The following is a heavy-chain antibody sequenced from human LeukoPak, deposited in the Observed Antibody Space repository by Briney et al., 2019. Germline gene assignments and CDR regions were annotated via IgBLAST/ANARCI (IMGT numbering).Heavy chain of an antibody. V-gene: IGHV4-59*01. CDR1: GGSISSYY. Sequence: PSETLSLTCTVSGGSISSYYWSWIRQPPGKGLEWIGYIYYSGSTNYNPSLKSRVTITVDTSKNQSSLKLSSVTAADTAVYYCARVPIAAAGRYHFDYWGQGTLVTVSS. D-gene: IGHD6-13*01. J-gene: IGHJ4*02. CDR3: ARVPIAAAGRYHFDY. CDR2: IYYSGST.